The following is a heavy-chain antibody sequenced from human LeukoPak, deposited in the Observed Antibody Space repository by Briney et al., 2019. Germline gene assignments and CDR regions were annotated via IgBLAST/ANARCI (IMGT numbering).Heavy chain of an antibody. CDR2: INHSGST. J-gene: IGHJ4*02. CDR3: ATNSIVVVPAAIPGY. D-gene: IGHD2-2*02. Sequence: SETLSLTCAVYGGSFSGYYWSWIRQPPGKGLEWIEEINHSGSTNYNPSLKSRVTISVDTSKNQFSLKLSSVTAADTAVYYCATNSIVVVPAAIPGYWGQGTLVTVSS. V-gene: IGHV4-34*01. CDR1: GGSFSGYY.